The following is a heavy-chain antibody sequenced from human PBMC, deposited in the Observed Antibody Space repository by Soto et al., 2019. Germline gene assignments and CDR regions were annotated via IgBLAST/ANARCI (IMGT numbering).Heavy chain of an antibody. V-gene: IGHV4-59*08. CDR3: AKGRVSNDYYDSSGYSYGMDV. Sequence: PSETLSLTCTVSGGSISSDYWSWIRQPPGKGLEWIGYIYYSGSTNYNPSLKSRVTMSVDTSKNQFSLKLSSVTAADTAVYYCAKGRVSNDYYDSSGYSYGMDVWGQGTTVTVSS. CDR2: IYYSGST. D-gene: IGHD3-22*01. CDR1: GGSISSDY. J-gene: IGHJ6*02.